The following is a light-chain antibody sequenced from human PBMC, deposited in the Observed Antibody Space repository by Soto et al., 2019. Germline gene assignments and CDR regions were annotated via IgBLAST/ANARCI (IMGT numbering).Light chain of an antibody. CDR3: AAWDDTLKRYV. CDR1: NSNIASNT. V-gene: IGLV1-44*01. J-gene: IGLJ1*01. CDR2: YNN. Sequence: QSVLTQPPSASETRGQTVSISCSGSNSNIASNTVNWYQHLPGTAPKLLIYYNNQRPSGVPDRFSGSKSGTSASLAISGLQSEDESDYYCAAWDDTLKRYVFGTGTKSPS.